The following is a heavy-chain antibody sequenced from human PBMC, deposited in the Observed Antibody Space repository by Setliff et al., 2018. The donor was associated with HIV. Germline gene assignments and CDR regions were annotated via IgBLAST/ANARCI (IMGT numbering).Heavy chain of an antibody. V-gene: IGHV4-61*01. CDR1: GGSVSTGNYY. D-gene: IGHD3-10*01. CDR2: IFYSGST. J-gene: IGHJ6*04. Sequence: PLETLSLTCTVSGGSVSTGNYYWNWIRLPPGKGLEWIGYIFYSGSTNYDPSLKSRVTISVDTSKNQFSLRLNSVTAADTAIYYCTRRGADSYYPRPLDVWGKGTTVTVSS. CDR3: TRRGADSYYPRPLDV.